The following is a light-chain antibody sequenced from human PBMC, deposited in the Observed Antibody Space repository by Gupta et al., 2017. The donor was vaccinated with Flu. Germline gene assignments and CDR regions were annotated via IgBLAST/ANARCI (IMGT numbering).Light chain of an antibody. V-gene: IGKV2-28*01. CDR1: QRRRHTNEYKY. J-gene: IGKJ2*01. CDR2: LGS. Sequence: VTPGEPASISCSTSQRRRHTNEYKYLDWYLQKPGQSPQLLIYLGSRRAYGVPDRFSGSGSGTDFTLKISRGEAEDVGVYYCKQALQTPYTFGQGTKLDIK. CDR3: KQALQTPYT.